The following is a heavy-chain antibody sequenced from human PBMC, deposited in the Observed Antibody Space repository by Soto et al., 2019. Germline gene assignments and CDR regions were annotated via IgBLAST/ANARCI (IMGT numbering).Heavy chain of an antibody. Sequence: SETLSLTCAVYGGSFSGYYWSWIRQPPGKGLEWIGEISHSGSTNYNPSLKSRVTISVDTSKNQFSLKLSSVTAADTAVYYCARKSGYSYGTGGTYNWFDPWGQGTLVTVSS. CDR2: ISHSGST. D-gene: IGHD5-18*01. J-gene: IGHJ5*02. V-gene: IGHV4-34*01. CDR3: ARKSGYSYGTGGTYNWFDP. CDR1: GGSFSGYY.